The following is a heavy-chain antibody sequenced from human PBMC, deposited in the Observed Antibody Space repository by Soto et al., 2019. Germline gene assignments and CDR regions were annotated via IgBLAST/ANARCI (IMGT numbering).Heavy chain of an antibody. CDR3: ARDRRYDSSGYYYRAFDI. J-gene: IGHJ3*02. V-gene: IGHV3-53*01. D-gene: IGHD3-22*01. CDR2: IYSGGST. Sequence: PGGSLRISCAASGFTVSSNYMSWVRRAPGKGLEWVSVIYSGGSTYYADSVKGRFTISRDNSKNTLYLQMNSLRAEDTAVYYCARDRRYDSSGYYYRAFDIWGQGTMVTVS. CDR1: GFTVSSNY.